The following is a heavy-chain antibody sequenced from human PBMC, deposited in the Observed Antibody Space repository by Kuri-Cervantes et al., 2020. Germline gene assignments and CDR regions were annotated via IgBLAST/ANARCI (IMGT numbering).Heavy chain of an antibody. CDR1: GGTLSSYA. D-gene: IGHD6-25*01. J-gene: IGHJ4*02. V-gene: IGHV1-69*13. Sequence: SVKVSCKASGGTLSSYAISWVRQAPGQGLEWMGGIIPIFGTANYAQKFQGRVTITADESTSTAYTELSSLRSEDTAVYYCARVGGSDKPNFDYWGQGTLVTVSS. CDR2: IIPIFGTA. CDR3: ARVGGSDKPNFDY.